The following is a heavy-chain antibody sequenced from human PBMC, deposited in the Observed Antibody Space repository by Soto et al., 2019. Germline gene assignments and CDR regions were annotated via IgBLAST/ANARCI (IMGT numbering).Heavy chain of an antibody. CDR3: ARHAAAYDSSGYTL. CDR1: GYTFGSYW. V-gene: IGHV5-51*01. Sequence: PGESLKISCQGSGYTFGSYWIAWVRQMSGKGLEWMGIIYPGGSDTIYSPSFEGQVTISADKSIRTAYLQLSSLKASDTAMYFCARHAAAYDSSGYTLWGQGTLVTVSS. J-gene: IGHJ4*02. D-gene: IGHD3-22*01. CDR2: IYPGGSDT.